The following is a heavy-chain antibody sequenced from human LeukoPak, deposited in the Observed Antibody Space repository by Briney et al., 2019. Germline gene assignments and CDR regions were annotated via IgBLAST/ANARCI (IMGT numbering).Heavy chain of an antibody. CDR3: TTRTPRAVYSGYDYEDY. Sequence: PGGSLRLSCAASGFTFSNAWMSWVRQAPGKGLEWVGRIKSKTDGGTTDYAAPMKGRFTISRDDSKNTLYLQMNSLKTEDTAVYYCTTRTPRAVYSGYDYEDYWGQGTLVTVSS. CDR2: IKSKTDGGTT. D-gene: IGHD5-12*01. CDR1: GFTFSNAW. J-gene: IGHJ4*02. V-gene: IGHV3-15*01.